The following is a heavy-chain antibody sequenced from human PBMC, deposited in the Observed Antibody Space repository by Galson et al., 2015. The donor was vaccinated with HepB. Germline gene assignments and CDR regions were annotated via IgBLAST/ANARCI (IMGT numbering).Heavy chain of an antibody. CDR3: ARATYDSSGYFYYYYGMDV. CDR1: GYTFTSYA. V-gene: IGHV7-4-1*02. Sequence: QSGAEVKKPGESLRTSCKASGYTFTSYAMNWVRQAPGQGLEWMGWINTNTGNPTYAQGFTGRFVFSLDTSVSTAYLQISSLKAEDTAVYYCARATYDSSGYFYYYYGMDVWGQGTTVTVSS. CDR2: INTNTGNP. J-gene: IGHJ6*02. D-gene: IGHD3-22*01.